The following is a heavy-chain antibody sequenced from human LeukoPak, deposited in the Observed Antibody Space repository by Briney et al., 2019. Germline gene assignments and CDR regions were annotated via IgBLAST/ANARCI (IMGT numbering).Heavy chain of an antibody. D-gene: IGHD3-16*01. J-gene: IGHJ4*02. V-gene: IGHV3-74*01. CDR1: GFSFTAYW. CDR3: ARGDAYSFDH. Sequence: GGSLRLSCAASGFSFTAYWIHWVRQAPGKGPVRVSRSTTDDSTTTYADSVKGRFTISRDNAKNTLYLQMNSLSADDTAVYYCARGDAYSFDHWGQGALVTVSS. CDR2: STTDDSTT.